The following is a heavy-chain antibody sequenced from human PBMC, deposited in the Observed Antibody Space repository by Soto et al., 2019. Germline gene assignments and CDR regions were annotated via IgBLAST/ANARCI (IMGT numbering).Heavy chain of an antibody. CDR1: GFTFSSYG. CDR3: AKEDAGGSSGWYGGSH. Sequence: QVQLVESGGGVVQPGRSLRLSCAASGFTFSSYGMHWVRQAPGKGLEWVAVISYDGSNKYYADSVKGRFTISRDNSKNTLYLQMNSLRAEDTAVYYCAKEDAGGSSGWYGGSHWGQGTLVTVSS. J-gene: IGHJ4*02. D-gene: IGHD6-19*01. V-gene: IGHV3-30*18. CDR2: ISYDGSNK.